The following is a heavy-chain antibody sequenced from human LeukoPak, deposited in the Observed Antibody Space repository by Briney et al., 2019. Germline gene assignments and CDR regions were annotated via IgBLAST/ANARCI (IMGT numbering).Heavy chain of an antibody. CDR1: GVTFSSYG. Sequence: GGSRRLSCAASGVTFSSYGMHWVRHAPGKGLEWVAVIWYDGSNKYYADSVKGRFTISRDNSKNTLYLQMNSLRAEDTAVYYCARGSSRWGDDIWGQGTMVTVSS. D-gene: IGHD3-16*01. CDR3: ARGSSRWGDDI. CDR2: IWYDGSNK. J-gene: IGHJ3*02. V-gene: IGHV3-33*01.